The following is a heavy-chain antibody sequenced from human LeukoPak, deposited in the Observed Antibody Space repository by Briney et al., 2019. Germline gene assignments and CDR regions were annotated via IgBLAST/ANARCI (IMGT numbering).Heavy chain of an antibody. CDR3: ARAPGYYYYMDV. Sequence: SETLSLTCTVSGGSISSGSYYWRWIRQPAGTGLEWIGRIYTSGSTNYNPSLKSRVTISVDTSKNQFSLKLSSVTAADTAVYYCARAPGYYYYMDVWGKGTTVTVSS. CDR1: GGSISSGSYY. CDR2: IYTSGST. J-gene: IGHJ6*03. V-gene: IGHV4-61*02.